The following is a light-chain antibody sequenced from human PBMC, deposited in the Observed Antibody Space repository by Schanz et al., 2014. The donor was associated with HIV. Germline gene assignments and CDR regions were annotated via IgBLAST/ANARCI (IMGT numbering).Light chain of an antibody. CDR2: DVS. Sequence: QSALTQPASVSGSPGQSITISCTGTRSDVGSYNLVSWYQQHPDKAPKLMIYDVSDRPSGVSNRFSGSKSGNTASLTISGLQAEDEADYFCASYTSSATFVFGPGTKVTVL. CDR1: RSDVGSYNL. J-gene: IGLJ1*01. V-gene: IGLV2-14*02. CDR3: ASYTSSATFV.